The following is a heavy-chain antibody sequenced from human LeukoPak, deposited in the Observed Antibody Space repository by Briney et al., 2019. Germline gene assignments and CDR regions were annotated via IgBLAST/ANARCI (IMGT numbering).Heavy chain of an antibody. CDR2: INADGSSA. V-gene: IGHV3-74*01. J-gene: IGHJ6*02. CDR1: GFTLSNYW. D-gene: IGHD3-10*01. Sequence: PGGSLRLSCAASGFTLSNYWMHWVRQALGKGLVWVSRINADGSSASYADSVKGRFTISRDNAKNTLYLQMNSLRAEDTAMYYCARDYGRSRDYGMDVWGQGTTVTVSS. CDR3: ARDYGRSRDYGMDV.